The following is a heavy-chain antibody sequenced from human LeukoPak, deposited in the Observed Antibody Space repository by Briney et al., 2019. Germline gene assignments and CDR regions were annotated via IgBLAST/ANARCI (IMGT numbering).Heavy chain of an antibody. Sequence: PGGSLRLSCAASGFTFSDYWMSWVRQAPGKGLEWVANIKKDGSEKHYVDSVKGRFTISRDNAKNSLYLQMNSLRAEDTAVYYCARDGSRELPLDYWGQGTLVTVSS. D-gene: IGHD1-26*01. CDR2: IKKDGSEK. CDR1: GFTFSDYW. J-gene: IGHJ4*02. CDR3: ARDGSRELPLDY. V-gene: IGHV3-7*01.